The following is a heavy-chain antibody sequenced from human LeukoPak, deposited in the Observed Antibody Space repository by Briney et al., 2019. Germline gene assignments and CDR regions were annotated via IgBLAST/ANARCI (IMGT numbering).Heavy chain of an antibody. D-gene: IGHD2/OR15-2a*01. Sequence: PGGSLRLSCAASGFTFSSYGMHWVRQAPGKGLEWVAVISYDGSNKYYADSVKGRSTISRDNSKNTLHLQMNSLRAEDTAVYYCVVSNYYYYYMDAWGKGTTVTVSS. CDR1: GFTFSSYG. J-gene: IGHJ6*03. V-gene: IGHV3-30*03. CDR3: VVSNYYYYYMDA. CDR2: ISYDGSNK.